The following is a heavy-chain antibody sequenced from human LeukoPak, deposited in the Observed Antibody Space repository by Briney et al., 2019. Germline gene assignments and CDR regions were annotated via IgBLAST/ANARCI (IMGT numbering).Heavy chain of an antibody. CDR3: AKDPSRSYSSSWYDYFDY. CDR2: ISWNSGSI. Sequence: QPGGSLRLSCAASGFTFDDYAMHWVRQAPGKGLEWVSGISWNSGSIGYADSVKGRFTISRDNSKNTLYLQMNSLRAEDTAVYYCAKDPSRSYSSSWYDYFDYWGQGTLVTVSS. V-gene: IGHV3-9*01. J-gene: IGHJ4*02. CDR1: GFTFDDYA. D-gene: IGHD6-13*01.